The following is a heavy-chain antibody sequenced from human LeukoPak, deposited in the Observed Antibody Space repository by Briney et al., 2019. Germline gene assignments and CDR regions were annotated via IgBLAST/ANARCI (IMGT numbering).Heavy chain of an antibody. CDR3: ASRPADTTWYGVFDY. D-gene: IGHD3-10*01. Sequence: SETLSLTCSVSGGSTNSHYWSWVRQPPGKRLEWIGYIFNTGHINYNPSLASRVTMSVDTSRAQFFLRLSPVTAADTAIYYCASRPADTTWYGVFDYWSQGTLVTVSS. CDR1: GGSTNSHY. CDR2: IFNTGHI. J-gene: IGHJ4*02. V-gene: IGHV4-59*11.